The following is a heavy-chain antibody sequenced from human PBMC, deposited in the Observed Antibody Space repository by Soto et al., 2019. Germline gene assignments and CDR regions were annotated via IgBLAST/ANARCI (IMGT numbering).Heavy chain of an antibody. D-gene: IGHD6-6*01. CDR3: ARGSSSYYDYGMDV. J-gene: IGHJ6*02. CDR1: GVSINNSDFL. CDR2: IYFGGNT. V-gene: IGHV4-39*07. Sequence: SETLSLTCTVSGVSINNSDFLWGWVRQPPGKALEWIGSIYFGGNTYYKPSLESRVTISVDRSKNQFSLKLTSVTAADTAVYFCARGSSSYYDYGMDVWGQGTTVTVSS.